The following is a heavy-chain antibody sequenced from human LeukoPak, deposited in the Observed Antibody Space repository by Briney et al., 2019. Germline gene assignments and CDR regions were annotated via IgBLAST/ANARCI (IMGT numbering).Heavy chain of an antibody. J-gene: IGHJ4*02. D-gene: IGHD3-16*01. CDR3: ARGVWAVSLYYFGN. CDR1: GGSISSYY. V-gene: IGHV4-59*01. Sequence: SSETLSLTCTVSGGSISSYYWSWIRQPPGKGLEWIGYIYYSGGTNYNPSLKSRVTISVDMSKNQLSLKLTSVTAADTAVYYCARGVWAVSLYYFGNWGQGTLVTVSS. CDR2: IYYSGGT.